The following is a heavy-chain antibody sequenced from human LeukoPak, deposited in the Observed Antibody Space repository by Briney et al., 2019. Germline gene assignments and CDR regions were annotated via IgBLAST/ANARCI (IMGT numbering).Heavy chain of an antibody. CDR1: GGSISSDY. V-gene: IGHV4-59*08. Sequence: KPSQTLSLTCTVAGGSISSDYWSWIRQPPGKGLEWIGYIYYSGSTNYNPSLKSRVTISVDTSKNQFSLKLSSVTAADTAVYYCARRHWGPIDYWGQGTLVTVSS. CDR2: IYYSGST. D-gene: IGHD7-27*01. J-gene: IGHJ4*02. CDR3: ARRHWGPIDY.